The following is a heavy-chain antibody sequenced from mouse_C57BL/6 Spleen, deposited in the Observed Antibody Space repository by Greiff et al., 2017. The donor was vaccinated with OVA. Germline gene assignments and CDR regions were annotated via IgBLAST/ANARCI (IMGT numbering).Heavy chain of an antibody. CDR1: GYTFTSYW. CDR2: IDPSDSYT. D-gene: IGHD1-1*01. Sequence: VKLQQSGAELVMPGASVKLSCKASGYTFTSYWMHWVKQRPGQGLEWIGEIDPSDSYTNYNQKFKGKSTLTVDKSSSTAYMQLSSLTSEDSAVYYCARDYYGSSYPFAYWGQGTLVTVSA. CDR3: ARDYYGSSYPFAY. V-gene: IGHV1-69*01. J-gene: IGHJ3*01.